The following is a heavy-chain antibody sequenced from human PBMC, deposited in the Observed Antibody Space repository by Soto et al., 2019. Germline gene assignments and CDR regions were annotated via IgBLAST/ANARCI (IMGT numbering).Heavy chain of an antibody. CDR2: ISLGGGST. Sequence: EVQLLESGGGLVQPGGSLRLSCAASGFTFGRFDMSWVRQAPGKGLQWVAGISLGGGSTYYTDFVKGLFTISRDNSENTLYLQKNRLGGEDTAVYYCAETVSIAVLAAPNFDAWGQGTMVTVSS. CDR3: AETVSIAVLAAPNFDA. J-gene: IGHJ4*02. CDR1: GFTFGRFD. D-gene: IGHD2-15*01. V-gene: IGHV3-23*01.